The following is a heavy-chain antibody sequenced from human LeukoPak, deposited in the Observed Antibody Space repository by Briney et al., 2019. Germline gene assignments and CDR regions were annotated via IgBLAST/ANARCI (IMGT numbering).Heavy chain of an antibody. J-gene: IGHJ4*02. CDR2: ISSSSSHT. V-gene: IGHV3-11*03. CDR1: EFAFSDFY. CDR3: ARTKLGSGWRFDY. Sequence: PGGSLRLSCGASEFAFSDFYMTWVRQAPGKGLEWVSYISSSSSHTNYADSVKGRFTISRDNAKNSLYLQMNSLRAEDTAVYYCARTKLGSGWRFDYWGQGTLVTVSS. D-gene: IGHD6-19*01.